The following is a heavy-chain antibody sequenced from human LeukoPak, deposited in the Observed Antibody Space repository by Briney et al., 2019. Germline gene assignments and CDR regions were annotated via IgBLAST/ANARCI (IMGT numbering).Heavy chain of an antibody. CDR1: RFTFSNYW. CDR2: IKQDGSEK. D-gene: IGHD2-15*01. J-gene: IGHJ4*02. CDR3: ARGYCTGGSCSKYDY. V-gene: IGHV3-7*01. Sequence: GGSLRLSCTASRFTFSNYWMSWVRQAPGKGLEWVAKIKQDGSEKYYVDSVKGRFTISRDNAKNSLYLQMNSLRADDTAVYYCARGYCTGGSCSKYDYWGQGTLVTVSA.